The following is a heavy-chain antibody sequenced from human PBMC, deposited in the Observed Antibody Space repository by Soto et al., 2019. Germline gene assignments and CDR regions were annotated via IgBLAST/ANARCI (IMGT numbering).Heavy chain of an antibody. V-gene: IGHV4-59*01. CDR1: GGSISGSY. CDR3: ARSVAVPGAHIDY. Sequence: ETLSLTCSVSGGSISGSYWSGIRQSPGKGLEWLGYVYYTGSTNYSPSLRSRVSISVDTSKNEFSLRLSSVTAADTAVYSCARSVAVPGAHIDYWGQATQVTVSS. CDR2: VYYTGST. D-gene: IGHD6-19*01. J-gene: IGHJ4*02.